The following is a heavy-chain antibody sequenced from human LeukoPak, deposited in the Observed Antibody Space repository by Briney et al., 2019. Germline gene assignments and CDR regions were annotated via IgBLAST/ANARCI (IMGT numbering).Heavy chain of an antibody. CDR1: GGSISSSSYY. CDR3: AHSGSWYAFGH. CDR2: IYYIGST. V-gene: IGHV4-39*01. D-gene: IGHD6-13*01. Sequence: SETLSLTCTVSGGSISSSSYYWGWIRQPPGKGPEWIGSIYYIGSTYYNPSLKSRVTISVDTSKNQFSLRLSSVTAADTAVYYCAHSGSWYAFGHWGQGTLVTVSS. J-gene: IGHJ4*02.